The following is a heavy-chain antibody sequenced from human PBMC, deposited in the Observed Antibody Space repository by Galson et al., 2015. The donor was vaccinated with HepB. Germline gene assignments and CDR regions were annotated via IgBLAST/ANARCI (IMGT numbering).Heavy chain of an antibody. J-gene: IGHJ3*02. D-gene: IGHD2-21*01. CDR3: ARDVPILGGAFDI. V-gene: IGHV3-48*01. Sequence: SLRLSCAASGFPYSTSNMVWFRQAAGKGLEWLSYIDNTSRAIYYADSVKGRFTVSRDNGQNSLSLQMNSLRVGDTAVYYCARDVPILGGAFDIWGQGTIVSVSA. CDR2: IDNTSRAI. CDR1: GFPYSTSN.